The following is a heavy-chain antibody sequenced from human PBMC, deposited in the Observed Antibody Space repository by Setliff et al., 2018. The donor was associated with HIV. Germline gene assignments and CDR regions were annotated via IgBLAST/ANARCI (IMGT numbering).Heavy chain of an antibody. CDR3: AKQVSGYFDY. J-gene: IGHJ4*02. V-gene: IGHV3-30*02. CDR2: IEFDGKNE. Sequence: GGSLRLSCAASGFNFKTYGMTWVRRAPGKGLEWVASIEFDGKNEYYADSVKGRFTISRDNSKNTLFLVLTSLRPEDTAVYYCAKQVSGYFDYWGQGALVTVSS. D-gene: IGHD3-10*01. CDR1: GFNFKTYG.